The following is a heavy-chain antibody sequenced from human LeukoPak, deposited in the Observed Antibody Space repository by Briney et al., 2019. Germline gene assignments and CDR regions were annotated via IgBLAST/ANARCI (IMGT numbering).Heavy chain of an antibody. Sequence: GVSLTLSCAASGFTVITNDMTWVRQAPGKGLKWVSVLYSDGNTKYADSVQGRFTISRDNSKNTLYLEMNSLSPDDTAVYYCARGVEPLAANTLAYWGQGTLVTVSS. D-gene: IGHD1-14*01. CDR1: GFTVITND. CDR3: ARGVEPLAANTLAY. V-gene: IGHV3-53*01. CDR2: LYSDGNT. J-gene: IGHJ4*02.